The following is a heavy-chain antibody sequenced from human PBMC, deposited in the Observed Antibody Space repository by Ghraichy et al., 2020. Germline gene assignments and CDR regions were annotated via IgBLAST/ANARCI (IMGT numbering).Heavy chain of an antibody. Sequence: SVKVSCKASGGTFSNYAFNWVRQAPGQGLEWMGGFIPIFGTANYAQNFQGRVTITADESTSTAYMELSSLRSEDTAVYYCARDREGVLCSRAFVSGLDVWGQWTTVTVSS. CDR1: GGTFSNYA. V-gene: IGHV1-69*13. CDR2: FIPIFGTA. J-gene: IGHJ6*02. D-gene: IGHD3-10*01. CDR3: ARDREGVLCSRAFVSGLDV.